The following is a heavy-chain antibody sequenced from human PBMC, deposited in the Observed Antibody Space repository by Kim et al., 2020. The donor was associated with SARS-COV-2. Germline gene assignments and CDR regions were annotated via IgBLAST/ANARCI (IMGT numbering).Heavy chain of an antibody. J-gene: IGHJ4*02. CDR1: GFTFSDYY. V-gene: IGHV3-11*05. CDR3: ARGDYYGSGSYGSMLFDY. Sequence: GGSLRLSCAASGFTFSDYYMSWIRQAPGKGLEWVSYISSSSSYTNYADSVKGRFTISRDNAKNSLYLQMNSLRAEDTAVYYCARGDYYGSGSYGSMLFDYWGQGTLVTVSS. D-gene: IGHD3-10*01. CDR2: ISSSSSYT.